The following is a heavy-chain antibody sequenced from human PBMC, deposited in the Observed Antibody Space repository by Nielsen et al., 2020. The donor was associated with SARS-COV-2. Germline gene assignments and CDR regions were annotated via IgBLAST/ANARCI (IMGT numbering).Heavy chain of an antibody. D-gene: IGHD6-13*01. CDR1: GFTFSSYA. Sequence: GGSLRLSCAASGFTFSSYAMHWVRQAPGKGLEWVSGISWNSGSIGYADSVKGRFTISRDNAKNSLYLQMNSLRAEDTALYYCATLAAAGSDYYYGMDVWGQGTTVTVSS. J-gene: IGHJ6*02. CDR3: ATLAAAGSDYYYGMDV. CDR2: ISWNSGSI. V-gene: IGHV3-9*01.